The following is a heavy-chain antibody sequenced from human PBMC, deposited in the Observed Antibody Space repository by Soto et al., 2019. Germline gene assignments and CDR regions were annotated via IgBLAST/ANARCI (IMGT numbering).Heavy chain of an antibody. D-gene: IGHD6-13*01. CDR1: GFTFSSYA. Sequence: HPGGSLRLSCAASGFTFSSYAMHWVRQAPGKGLEWVAVISYDGSNKYYADSVKGRFTISRDNSKNTLYLQMNSLRAEDTAVYYCAREAPRSWSATSFDYWGQGTLVTVSS. J-gene: IGHJ4*02. CDR2: ISYDGSNK. V-gene: IGHV3-30-3*01. CDR3: AREAPRSWSATSFDY.